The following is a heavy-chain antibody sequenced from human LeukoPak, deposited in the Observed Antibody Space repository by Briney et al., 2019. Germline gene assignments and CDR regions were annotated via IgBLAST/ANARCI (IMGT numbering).Heavy chain of an antibody. V-gene: IGHV1-18*01. J-gene: IGHJ5*02. CDR2: ISPYNGDT. D-gene: IGHD6-13*01. Sequence: GASVRVSCKAFGYTFTSYGITWVRQAPGQGLEWMGWISPYNGDTDYAQKLQGRLTMTTDTPTSTAYMELRSLRSDDTAVYYCARDLRIAAAGTVLGNWFDPWGQGTLVTVSS. CDR1: GYTFTSYG. CDR3: ARDLRIAAAGTVLGNWFDP.